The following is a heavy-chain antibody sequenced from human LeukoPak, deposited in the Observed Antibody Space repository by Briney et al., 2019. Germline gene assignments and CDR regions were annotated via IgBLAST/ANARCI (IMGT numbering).Heavy chain of an antibody. CDR1: GFIFSNYA. CDR3: ARERINSYGSPFGY. J-gene: IGHJ4*02. D-gene: IGHD5-18*01. V-gene: IGHV3-23*01. Sequence: GGSLRLSCAASGFIFSNYAMSWVRQAPGKGLEWVSTFSGSGGSTYYADSVKGRFTISSDNSKNTLYLQMNSLRAEDTAVYYCARERINSYGSPFGYWGQGTLVTVSS. CDR2: FSGSGGST.